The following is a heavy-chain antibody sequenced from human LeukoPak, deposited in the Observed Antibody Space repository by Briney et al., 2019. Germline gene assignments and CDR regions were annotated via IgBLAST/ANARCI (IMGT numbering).Heavy chain of an antibody. Sequence: PGGSLRLSCAASGFTFDDYGMSWVRQAPGKGLEWVSGINWHGGSTGYADSVKGRFTISRDNAKNSLYLQMNSLRAEDTALYYCARDVEMATPAADYNWFDPWGQGTLVTVSS. D-gene: IGHD5-24*01. J-gene: IGHJ5*02. CDR3: ARDVEMATPAADYNWFDP. V-gene: IGHV3-20*04. CDR1: GFTFDDYG. CDR2: INWHGGST.